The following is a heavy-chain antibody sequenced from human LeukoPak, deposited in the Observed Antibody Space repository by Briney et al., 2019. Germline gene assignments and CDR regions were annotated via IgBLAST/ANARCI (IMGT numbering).Heavy chain of an antibody. CDR2: ISSSSSYI. J-gene: IGHJ4*02. Sequence: PGGSLRLSCAASGFTFSSYSMNWVRQAPGKGLEWVSSISSSSSYIYYADSVKGRFTISRDNAKNSLYLQMNRLRAEDTAVYYCARDPRAGYSYGSGMDYWGQGTLVTVSS. CDR1: GFTFSSYS. CDR3: ARDPRAGYSYGSGMDY. V-gene: IGHV3-21*01. D-gene: IGHD5-18*01.